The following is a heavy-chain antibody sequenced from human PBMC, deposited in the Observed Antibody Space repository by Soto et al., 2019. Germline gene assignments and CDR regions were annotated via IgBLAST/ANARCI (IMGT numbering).Heavy chain of an antibody. CDR1: GFTFSRFA. D-gene: IGHD2-15*01. CDR2: ISGGGAST. CDR3: AKDISDTCGGRCPGS. V-gene: IGHV3-23*01. Sequence: GGSLRLSCAASGFTFSRFAMIWVRQVPGRGLEWVSAISGGGASTYYADSVKGRFTISRDKSSNTLFLQMHSLRAEDSALYYCAKDISDTCGGRCPGSWGQGTQVTVSS. J-gene: IGHJ5*02.